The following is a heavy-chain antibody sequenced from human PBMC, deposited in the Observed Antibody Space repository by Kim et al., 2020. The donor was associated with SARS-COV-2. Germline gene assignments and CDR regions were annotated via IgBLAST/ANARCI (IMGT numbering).Heavy chain of an antibody. CDR1: GFTFSNAW. CDR2: IKSKTDGGTT. D-gene: IGHD6-6*01. V-gene: IGHV3-15*01. CDR3: TTPIAARGYYFDY. Sequence: GGSLRLSCAASGFTFSNAWMSWVRQAPGKGLEWVGRIKSKTDGGTTDYAAPVKGRFTISRDDSKNTLYLQMNSLKTEDTAVYYCTTPIAARGYYFDYWGQGTLVTVSS. J-gene: IGHJ4*02.